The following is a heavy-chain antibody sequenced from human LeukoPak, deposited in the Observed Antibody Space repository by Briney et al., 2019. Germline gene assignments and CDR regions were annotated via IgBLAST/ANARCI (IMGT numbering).Heavy chain of an antibody. J-gene: IGHJ5*02. CDR3: ARVNIGVVPAARWFDP. CDR1: GGSISSGDYY. V-gene: IGHV4-30-4*08. CDR2: IYYSGST. Sequence: SEALSLTCTVSGGSISSGDYYWSWIRQPPGKGLEWIGYIYYSGSTYYNPTLKSRVSISVDTSKNQFSLKLSSVTAADTAVYYCARVNIGVVPAARWFDPWGQGTLDTVSS. D-gene: IGHD2-2*01.